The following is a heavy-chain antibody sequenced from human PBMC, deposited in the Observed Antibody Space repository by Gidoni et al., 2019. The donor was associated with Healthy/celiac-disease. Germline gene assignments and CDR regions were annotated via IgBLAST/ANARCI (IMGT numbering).Heavy chain of an antibody. CDR1: GFTFSNAW. D-gene: IGHD2-15*01. CDR2: IKRKTDGGTT. J-gene: IGHJ6*02. Sequence: VQLVESGGGLVKPGGSLRLSCAASGFTFSNAWMSWVRQAPGKGLEWVSRIKRKTDGGTTDYSAPVKGRFTISRDDSKNTLYLQMNSLKTEDTAVYYCTTENIVVVVAATDYYYGMDVWGQGTTVTVSS. V-gene: IGHV3-15*01. CDR3: TTENIVVVVAATDYYYGMDV.